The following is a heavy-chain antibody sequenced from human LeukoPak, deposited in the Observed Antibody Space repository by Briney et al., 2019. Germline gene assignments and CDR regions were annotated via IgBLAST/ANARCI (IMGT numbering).Heavy chain of an antibody. D-gene: IGHD2-2*01. J-gene: IGHJ4*02. V-gene: IGHV3-30*02. CDR3: AKEYCGSTSCYVSD. Sequence: GGSLRLSCAASGFTFSSYGMHWVRQAPGKGLGWVAFIRYDGSNKYYADSVKGRFTISRDNSKNTLYLQMNSLRAEDTAVYYCAKEYCGSTSCYVSDWGQGTLVTVSS. CDR1: GFTFSSYG. CDR2: IRYDGSNK.